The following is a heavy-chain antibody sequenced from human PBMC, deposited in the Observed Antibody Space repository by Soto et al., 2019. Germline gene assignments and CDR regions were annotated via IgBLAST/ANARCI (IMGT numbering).Heavy chain of an antibody. J-gene: IGHJ5*02. D-gene: IGHD2-8*01. CDR3: ARRRCTTPTGVDP. V-gene: IGHV4-31*03. CDR1: GDSINSGNHY. Sequence: PSETLSLTCTVSGDSINSGNHYWSWIRQHPGEGLEWIGYISYTGSAHYSPSLRSRAFISIDTSRNQFSLKLSSVTAADTAIYYRARRRCTTPTGVDPWGQGTLVTV. CDR2: ISYTGSA.